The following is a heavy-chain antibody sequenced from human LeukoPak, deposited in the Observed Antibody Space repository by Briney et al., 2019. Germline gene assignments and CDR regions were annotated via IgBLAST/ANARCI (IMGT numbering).Heavy chain of an antibody. CDR1: GFDVSSHH. CDR3: ARGGRGPAAVVAPRSFDI. Sequence: GGSLRLSCAASGFDVSSHHMVWVRQAPGKGLEWVSVTYTRGNSYYTDSVKGRFIISRDTSKNTMDLQMNSLRPEDSALYFCARGGRGPAAVVAPRSFDIWGQGTMVAVSS. CDR2: TYTRGNS. V-gene: IGHV3-53*01. J-gene: IGHJ3*02. D-gene: IGHD3-22*01.